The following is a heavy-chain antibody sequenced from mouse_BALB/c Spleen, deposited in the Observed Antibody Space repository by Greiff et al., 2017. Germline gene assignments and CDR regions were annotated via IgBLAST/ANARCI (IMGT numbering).Heavy chain of an antibody. Sequence: EVHLVESGGGLVKPGGSLKLSCAASGFTFSDYYMYWVRQTPEKRLEWVATISDGGSYTYYPDSVKGRFTISRDNAKNNLYLQMSSLKSEDTAMYYCAREASYGSPDDWGQGTTLTVSS. V-gene: IGHV5-4*02. CDR2: ISDGGSYT. D-gene: IGHD1-1*01. J-gene: IGHJ2*01. CDR1: GFTFSDYY. CDR3: AREASYGSPDD.